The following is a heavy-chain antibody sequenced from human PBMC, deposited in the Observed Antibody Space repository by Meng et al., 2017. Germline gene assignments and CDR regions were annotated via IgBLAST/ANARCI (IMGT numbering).Heavy chain of an antibody. Sequence: SETLSLTCTVSGYSISSGYYWGWIRQPPGKGLEWIGSIYHSGSTYYNPSLKSRVTISVDTSKNQFSLKLSSVTAADTAVYYCARGNRYSGSYYYYGMDVWGQGTTVTVSS. CDR2: IYHSGST. J-gene: IGHJ6*02. CDR1: GYSISSGYY. D-gene: IGHD1-26*01. V-gene: IGHV4-38-2*02. CDR3: ARGNRYSGSYYYYGMDV.